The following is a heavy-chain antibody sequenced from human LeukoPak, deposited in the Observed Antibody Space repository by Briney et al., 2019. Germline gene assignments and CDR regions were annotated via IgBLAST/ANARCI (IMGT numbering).Heavy chain of an antibody. J-gene: IGHJ4*02. CDR3: STGEWLVLDY. D-gene: IGHD6-19*01. CDR1: GGSISSYY. Sequence: PSETLSLTCTVSGGSISSYYWSWVRQAPGKGLEWVGRIKSKTDGGTTDYAAPVKGRFTISRDDSKNTLSLQMNSLKTEDTAVYYCSTGEWLVLDYWGQGTLVTVSS. V-gene: IGHV3-15*01. CDR2: IKSKTDGGTT.